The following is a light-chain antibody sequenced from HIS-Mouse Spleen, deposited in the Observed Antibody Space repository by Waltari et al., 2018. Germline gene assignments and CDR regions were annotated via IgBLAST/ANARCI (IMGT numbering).Light chain of an antibody. CDR3: YSTDSSGNHRV. CDR2: EDS. Sequence: SYELTQPPSVSVPPGQTARTTCSGDALPKQYAYWYQQDSGQAPVLVIYEDSKRPTGIPERFSGSSSGTMATLTISGAQVEDEADYYCYSTDSSGNHRVFGGGTKLTVL. J-gene: IGLJ2*01. V-gene: IGLV3-10*01. CDR1: ALPKQY.